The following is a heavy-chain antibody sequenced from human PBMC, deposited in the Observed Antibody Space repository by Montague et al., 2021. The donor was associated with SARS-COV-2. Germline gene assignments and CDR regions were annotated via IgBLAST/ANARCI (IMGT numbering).Heavy chain of an antibody. CDR3: AHREGFKGLDYFDS. J-gene: IGHJ4*02. V-gene: IGHV2-5*02. CDR2: LYWDDDM. Sequence: PALVKPTQTLTLTCTFSGFSLSTSGVGVGWIRQPPGKALEWLALLYWDDDMRYSPSLKSRLTITKATSKNQVVLTMTNMDPVDTATYYCAHREGFKGLDYFDSWGQGTLVTVSS. CDR1: GFSLSTSGVG.